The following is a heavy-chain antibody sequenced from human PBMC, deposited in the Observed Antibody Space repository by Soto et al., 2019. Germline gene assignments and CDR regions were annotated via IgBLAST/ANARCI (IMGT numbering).Heavy chain of an antibody. CDR3: ASQATGWYPDD. CDR1: GGSISSGGYY. V-gene: IGHV4-31*03. Sequence: QVELQESGPGLVKPSQTLSLTCTVSGGSISSGGYYWSWIRQHPGKGLEWIGYIYDSGSTYYNPSLKSRVTISVDTSENQVSLKLSSVTAAGTAVYYCASQATGWYPDDWFQGTLVTVSS. J-gene: IGHJ4*02. D-gene: IGHD6-19*01. CDR2: IYDSGST.